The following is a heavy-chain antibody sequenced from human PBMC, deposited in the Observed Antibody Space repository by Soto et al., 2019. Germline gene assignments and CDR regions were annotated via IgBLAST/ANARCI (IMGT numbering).Heavy chain of an antibody. CDR3: ARQFDSDSRGHYYAY. CDR1: GGTFSRHA. D-gene: IGHD3-22*01. J-gene: IGHJ4*02. CDR2: IIPMFGTP. Sequence: QVQLVQSGAEVKKPGSSVKVSCKASGGTFSRHAFSWVRQAPGQGLEWMGGIIPMFGTPNYSEKFQGRLSITADESTTTVYMQLSSLRSEDTAVYYCARQFDSDSRGHYYAYWGQGTLVTVS. V-gene: IGHV1-69*01.